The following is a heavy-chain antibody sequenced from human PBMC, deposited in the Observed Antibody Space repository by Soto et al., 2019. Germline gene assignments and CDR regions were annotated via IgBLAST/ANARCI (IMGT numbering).Heavy chain of an antibody. CDR3: ARDYYGGNSRYFDL. D-gene: IGHD2-21*02. J-gene: IGHJ2*01. CDR1: GGSISSSSYY. V-gene: IGHV4-39*02. Sequence: SETLSLTCTVSGGSISSSSYYWGWIRQPPGKGLEWIGSIYYSGSTYYNPSLKSRVTISVDTSKNQFSLKLSSVTAEDTAVYNCARDYYGGNSRYFDLWGRGTLVTVSS. CDR2: IYYSGST.